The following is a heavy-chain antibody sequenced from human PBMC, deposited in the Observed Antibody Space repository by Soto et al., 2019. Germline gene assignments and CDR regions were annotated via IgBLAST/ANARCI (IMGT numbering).Heavy chain of an antibody. CDR1: GGSVYSNGHY. D-gene: IGHD2-15*01. J-gene: IGHJ4*02. CDR2: IDNNGVT. CDR3: GKILVGATGHTDADS. V-gene: IGHV4-39*01. Sequence: SETLSLTCIVSGGSVYSNGHYWGWIRQPPGKGLGWIGSIDNNGVTNYNSSLKSRVTISRDTSKNQFSLRLTSVTAADTAVYYCGKILVGATGHTDADSWGPGTLVTVSS.